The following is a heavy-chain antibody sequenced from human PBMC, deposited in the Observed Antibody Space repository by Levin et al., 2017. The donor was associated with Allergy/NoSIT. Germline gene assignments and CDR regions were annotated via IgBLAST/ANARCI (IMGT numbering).Heavy chain of an antibody. CDR3: ARNDYGDYLQNFDY. V-gene: IGHV1-2*02. CDR1: GYTFTDHY. J-gene: IGHJ4*02. D-gene: IGHD4-17*01. CDR2: VNCNSGDT. Sequence: ASVKVSCKAAGYTFTDHYIHWVRQAPGQGLEWMVWVNCNSGDTHYAQKFQDRVTMTRDTSITTAYIEVSSLRFDDTALYFCARNDYGDYLQNFDYWGQGTLVTVSS.